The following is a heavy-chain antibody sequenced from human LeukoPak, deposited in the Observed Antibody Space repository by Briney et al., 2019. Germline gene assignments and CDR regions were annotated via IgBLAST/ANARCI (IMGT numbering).Heavy chain of an antibody. CDR2: IYWDVNR. CDR1: GLSLIRRGAG. CDR3: AHRRGNSGYGFNY. D-gene: IGHD5-12*01. Sequence: SGASLRLPRQALGLTFSCSGLSLIRRGAGKGWVRVPPVKALGWLEYIYWDVNRRYTPSLKSRITMPKDTSNNQVVLIMTNNDSVDTATYYCAHRRGNSGYGFNYWGQGTLVTVSS. V-gene: IGHV2-5*02. J-gene: IGHJ4*02.